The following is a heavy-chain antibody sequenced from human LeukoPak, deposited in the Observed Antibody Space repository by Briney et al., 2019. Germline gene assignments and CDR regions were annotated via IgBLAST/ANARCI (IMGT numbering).Heavy chain of an antibody. Sequence: SETLSLTCTVSGGSISSYYWSWIRQPPGKGLEWIGEINHSGSTNYNPSLKSRVTISVDTSKNQFSLKLSSVTAADTAVYYCAREKYYDFWSGRPYYYYGMDVWGQGTTVTVSS. CDR3: AREKYYDFWSGRPYYYYGMDV. V-gene: IGHV4-34*01. CDR2: INHSGST. CDR1: GGSISSYY. D-gene: IGHD3-3*01. J-gene: IGHJ6*02.